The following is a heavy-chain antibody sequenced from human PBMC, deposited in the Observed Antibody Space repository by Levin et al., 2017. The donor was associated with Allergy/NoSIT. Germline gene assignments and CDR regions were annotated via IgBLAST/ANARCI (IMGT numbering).Heavy chain of an antibody. CDR1: GGSISGGGYH. CDR3: AREDGSGFDF. J-gene: IGHJ4*02. CDR2: IYYSGST. D-gene: IGHD5-24*01. V-gene: IGHV4-31*03. Sequence: SETLSLTCTVSGGSISGGGYHWTWIRQHPEKGLEWIGYIYYSGSTFYNPSLKSRLIISVDTSKNQFSLNVSSVTAADTAVYYCAREDGSGFDFWGQGALVTVAS.